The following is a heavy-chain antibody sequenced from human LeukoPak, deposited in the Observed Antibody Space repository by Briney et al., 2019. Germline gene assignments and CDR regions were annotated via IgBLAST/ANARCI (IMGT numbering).Heavy chain of an antibody. Sequence: PGRSLRLSCAASGFTFSSYEMHWVRQAPGQGLEWVAYISSSGSTKYYADSVKGRFTISRENAKNSLYLQMNSLRAEDTAVYYCARVGVPAARRGWFDPWGQGTLVTVSS. CDR1: GFTFSSYE. J-gene: IGHJ5*02. CDR2: ISSSGSTK. V-gene: IGHV3-48*03. D-gene: IGHD2-2*01. CDR3: ARVGVPAARRGWFDP.